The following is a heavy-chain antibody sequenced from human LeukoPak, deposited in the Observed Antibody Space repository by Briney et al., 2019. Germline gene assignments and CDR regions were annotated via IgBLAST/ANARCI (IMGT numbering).Heavy chain of an antibody. Sequence: PGGSLRLSCTVSGFTVSSNSMSWVRQAPGKGLEWVSFIYSDNTHYSDSVKGQFTISRDNSKNTLYLQMNSLRAEDTAVYYCAKARSSGWAVVYYFDYWGQGTLVTVSS. CDR2: IYSDNT. J-gene: IGHJ4*02. V-gene: IGHV3-53*01. D-gene: IGHD6-19*01. CDR3: AKARSSGWAVVYYFDY. CDR1: GFTVSSNS.